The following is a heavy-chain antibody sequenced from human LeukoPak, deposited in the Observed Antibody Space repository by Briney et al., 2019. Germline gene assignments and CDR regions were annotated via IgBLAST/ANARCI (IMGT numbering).Heavy chain of an antibody. D-gene: IGHD2-15*01. V-gene: IGHV4-31*03. CDR2: IYYSGST. Sequence: SETLSLTCTVSGGSISSGGYYWSWIRQHPGKGLEWIGYIYYSGSTYYNPSLKSRVTISVDTSKNQFSLKLSSVTAADTAVYYCARVVCSGGVCWFDPWGQGTLVTVSS. CDR1: GGSISSGGYY. CDR3: ARVVCSGGVCWFDP. J-gene: IGHJ5*02.